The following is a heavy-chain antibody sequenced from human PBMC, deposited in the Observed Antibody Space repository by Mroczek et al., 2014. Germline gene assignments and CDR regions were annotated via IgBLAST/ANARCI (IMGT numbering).Heavy chain of an antibody. Sequence: ESGGGLVQPGGSLRLSCAASGFTFSSYAMSWVRQAPGKGLEWVSAISGSGGSTYYADSVKGRFTISRDNSKNTLYLQMNSLRAEDTAVYYCAKLPDSSGYFPYYYYGMDVWGQGTTVTVSS. J-gene: IGHJ6*02. CDR1: GFTFSSYA. CDR2: ISGSGGST. CDR3: AKLPDSSGYFPYYYYGMDV. D-gene: IGHD3-22*01. V-gene: IGHV3-23*01.